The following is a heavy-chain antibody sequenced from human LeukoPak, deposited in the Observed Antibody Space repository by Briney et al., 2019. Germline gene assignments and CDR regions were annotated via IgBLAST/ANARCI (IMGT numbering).Heavy chain of an antibody. CDR1: GGTFSNYA. D-gene: IGHD3-10*01. CDR2: ISAYNGNT. J-gene: IGHJ4*02. Sequence: GASVKVSCKASGGTFSNYAISWVRQAPGQGLEWMGWISAYNGNTNYAQKLQGRVTMTTDTSTSTAYMELRSLRSDDTAVYYCARDQVLVRGVIGYWGQGTLVTVSS. V-gene: IGHV1-18*01. CDR3: ARDQVLVRGVIGY.